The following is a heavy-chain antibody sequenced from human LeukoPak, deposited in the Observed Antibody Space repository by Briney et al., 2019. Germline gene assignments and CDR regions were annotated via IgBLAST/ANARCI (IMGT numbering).Heavy chain of an antibody. CDR3: ARDHLATIYYFDY. CDR1: GFTFSSYG. V-gene: IGHV3-23*01. D-gene: IGHD5-24*01. Sequence: PGGSLRLSCAASGFTFSSYGMSWVRQAPGKGLEWVSDISGSGGSTYYAGSVKGRFTISRDNAKNSLYLQMNSLRAEDTAVYYCARDHLATIYYFDYWGQGTLVTVSS. CDR2: ISGSGGST. J-gene: IGHJ4*02.